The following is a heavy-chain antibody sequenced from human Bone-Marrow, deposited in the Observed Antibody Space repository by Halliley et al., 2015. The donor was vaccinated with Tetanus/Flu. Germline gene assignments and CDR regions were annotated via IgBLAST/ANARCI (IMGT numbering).Heavy chain of an antibody. CDR3: ARDMISYGTYEKVSWYVDL. V-gene: IGHV4-4*02. J-gene: IGHJ2*01. CDR1: GGSITSSNW. Sequence: GLVKPSGTLSLTCAVSGGSITSSNWWNWVRQPPGKGLEWFGQVYHSGSTNYNPSLKSRVTISVDKSKNQFSLNLASVTAADTAVYYCARDMISYGTYEKVSWYVDLWGRGTLVTVSS. CDR2: VYHSGST. D-gene: IGHD3-16*01.